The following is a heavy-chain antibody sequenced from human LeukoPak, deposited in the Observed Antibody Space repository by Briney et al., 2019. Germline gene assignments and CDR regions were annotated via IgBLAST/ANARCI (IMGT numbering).Heavy chain of an antibody. CDR1: GGSIRRSAYY. CDR2: TYYGGST. D-gene: IGHD3-3*01. J-gene: IGHJ5*01. CDR3: AKSSGMVIHNWFDS. Sequence: SETLSLTCTVSGGSIRRSAYYWGWIRQPPGKGLEWIGSTYYGGSTYYNPSLKSRVTISIDTSKNQFSLNLTSVTAAASGVYYCAKSSGMVIHNWFDSWGQGTLVTVSS. V-gene: IGHV4-39*01.